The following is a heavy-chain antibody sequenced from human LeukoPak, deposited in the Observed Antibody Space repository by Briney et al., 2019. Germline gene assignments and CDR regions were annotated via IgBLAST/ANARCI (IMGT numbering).Heavy chain of an antibody. CDR1: GGTFSSYA. CDR3: ARVGGSSLDYYYYYYMDV. V-gene: IGHV1-69*05. CDR2: IIPIFGTA. D-gene: IGHD1-26*01. J-gene: IGHJ6*03. Sequence: ASVKVSCKASGGTFSSYAISWVRQAPGQGLEWMGGIIPIFGTANYAQKFQGRVTITTDESTSTAYMELSSLRSEDTAVYYCARVGGSSLDYYYYYYMDVWGKGTTVTVSS.